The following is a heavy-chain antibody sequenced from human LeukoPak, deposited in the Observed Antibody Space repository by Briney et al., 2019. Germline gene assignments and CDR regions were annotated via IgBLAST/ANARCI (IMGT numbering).Heavy chain of an antibody. V-gene: IGHV4-59*08. D-gene: IGHD2-2*01. Sequence: NTSETLSLTCTVSGGSISSYYWSWIRQPPGKGLEWIGYIYYSGSTNYNPSLKSRVTISVDTSKNQFSLKLSSVTAADTAVYYCARVTYCSSTSCSTFDYWGQGTLVTVSS. CDR2: IYYSGST. CDR3: ARVTYCSSTSCSTFDY. J-gene: IGHJ4*02. CDR1: GGSISSYY.